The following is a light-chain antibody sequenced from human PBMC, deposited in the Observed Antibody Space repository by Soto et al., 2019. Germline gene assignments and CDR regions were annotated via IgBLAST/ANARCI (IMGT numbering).Light chain of an antibody. Sequence: IVLAQSPGTLCLSPGERATLSCRSSQTVSSSYLAWHQQKPGQAPRLLTYGASSRATGIPDRFSGSGSGTDFTLTISRLEPEDFAVYYCQQYGSSPQTFGQGTKVDIK. V-gene: IGKV3-20*01. CDR3: QQYGSSPQT. J-gene: IGKJ1*01. CDR2: GAS. CDR1: QTVSSSY.